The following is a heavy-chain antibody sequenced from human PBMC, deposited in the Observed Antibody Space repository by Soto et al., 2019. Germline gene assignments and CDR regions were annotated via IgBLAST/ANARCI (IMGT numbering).Heavy chain of an antibody. CDR1: GYTISSYG. D-gene: IGHD2-8*01. J-gene: IGHJ5*01. CDR2: ISAYNGNT. Sequence: ASVKVSCKTSGYTISSYGISWVRQAPGQGLEGMGGISAYNGNTNYAQKLQGRVTMTTDKSTSTAYMELSSLRSDDTAVYYCARDREDNVLIVYSIGGFDRWGQGTLVTVSS. CDR3: ARDREDNVLIVYSIGGFDR. V-gene: IGHV1-18*01.